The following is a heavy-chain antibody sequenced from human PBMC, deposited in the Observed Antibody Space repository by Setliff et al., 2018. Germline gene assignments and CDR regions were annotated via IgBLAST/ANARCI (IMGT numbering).Heavy chain of an antibody. CDR3: ARGKTFFGAFIRAFDI. V-gene: IGHV4-38-2*01. Sequence: SETLSLTCAVSGYSISSGYYWGWIRQPPGKGLEWIGSIYYSGNTNYNPSLKSRVTISIDTSKNQFSLKLSSVTAADTAVYHCARGKTFFGAFIRAFDIWGQGRMVTVSS. J-gene: IGHJ3*02. D-gene: IGHD3-3*01. CDR2: IYYSGNT. CDR1: GYSISSGYY.